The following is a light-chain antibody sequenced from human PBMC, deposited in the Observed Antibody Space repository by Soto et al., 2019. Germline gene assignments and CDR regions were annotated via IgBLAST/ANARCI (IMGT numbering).Light chain of an antibody. V-gene: IGLV2-23*02. CDR1: SSDVGSYNL. J-gene: IGLJ2*01. Sequence: QAVVTQPASVSWSPGQSITISCIGTSSDVGSYNLVSWYQQHPGKAPKVLIYEVSERPSGVSNRFSGSKSGNTASLTISGLQAEDEAEYYCCSYAGSRTHVLFGGGTKLTVL. CDR2: EVS. CDR3: CSYAGSRTHVL.